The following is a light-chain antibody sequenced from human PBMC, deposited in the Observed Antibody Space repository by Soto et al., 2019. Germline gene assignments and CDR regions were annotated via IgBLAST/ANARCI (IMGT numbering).Light chain of an antibody. CDR3: QQYASSPYT. CDR2: GAS. J-gene: IGKJ2*01. Sequence: EILLTQSPGTLSLSPGERATLSCRASQSVDSKYLAWYQQKPGQAPRLLIYGASNRPTGIPDKFSGSGSGIDFTLTISRLEPEDFAVYYCQQYASSPYTSGQGTNLEIK. V-gene: IGKV3-20*01. CDR1: QSVDSKY.